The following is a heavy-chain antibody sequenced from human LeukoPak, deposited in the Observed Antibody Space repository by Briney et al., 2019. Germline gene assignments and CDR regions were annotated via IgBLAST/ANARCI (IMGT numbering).Heavy chain of an antibody. Sequence: GGSLRLSCAASGFSFSSYAMTWVRQAPGKGLEWVSTITGSGGSTYYADSVKGRFTISRDNSKNTLYLQMNSLRAEDTAVCYCARDRWVSSWGQGTLVTVSS. CDR3: ARDRWVSS. V-gene: IGHV3-23*01. CDR2: ITGSGGST. J-gene: IGHJ4*02. CDR1: GFSFSSYA. D-gene: IGHD6-13*01.